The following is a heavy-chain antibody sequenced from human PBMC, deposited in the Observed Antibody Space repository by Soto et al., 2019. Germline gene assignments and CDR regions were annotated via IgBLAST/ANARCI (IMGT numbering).Heavy chain of an antibody. V-gene: IGHV3-23*01. D-gene: IGHD1-1*01. Sequence: LXLSCTASRFTRSSNFMYWVRPAPGKGLEWVSAISDRGDTTHYADSVKGRFTISRDTSKNTLYLQLNTLRADDTAVYYCAKDKPGTTSFDYWGQGTLVTV. CDR2: ISDRGDTT. CDR1: RFTRSSNF. J-gene: IGHJ4*02. CDR3: AKDKPGTTSFDY.